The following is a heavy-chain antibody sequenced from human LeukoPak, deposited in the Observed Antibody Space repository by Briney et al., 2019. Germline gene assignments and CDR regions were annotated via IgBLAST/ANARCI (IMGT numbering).Heavy chain of an antibody. CDR1: GGSFSGYY. V-gene: IGHV4-34*01. D-gene: IGHD1-26*01. CDR2: INHSGST. Sequence: SETLSLTCAVYGGSFSGYYWSWIRQPPGKGLEWIGEINHSGSTYYNPSLKSRVTISVDTSKNQFSLKLSSVTAADTAVYYCARDTPTTPFDPWGQGTLVTVSS. J-gene: IGHJ5*02. CDR3: ARDTPTTPFDP.